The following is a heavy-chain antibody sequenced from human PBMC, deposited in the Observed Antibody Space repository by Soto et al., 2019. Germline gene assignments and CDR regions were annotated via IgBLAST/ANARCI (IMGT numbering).Heavy chain of an antibody. CDR1: GGSISRSSYY. J-gene: IGHJ4*02. V-gene: IGHV4-39*01. CDR2: IYYSGST. D-gene: IGHD4-4*01. CDR3: ASHDYSNSGQRIDY. Sequence: QLQLQESGPGLVKPSETLSLRCTVSGGSISRSSYYWGWIRQPPGKGLEWIGSIYYSGSTYYKPSLESRVTISVDTSKNQFSLKLTSVTAADTAVYYCASHDYSNSGQRIDYWGQGTLVTVSS.